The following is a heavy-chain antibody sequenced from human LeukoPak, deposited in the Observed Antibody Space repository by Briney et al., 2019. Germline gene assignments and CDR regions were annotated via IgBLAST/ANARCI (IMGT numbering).Heavy chain of an antibody. CDR2: IDGSGGTT. CDR3: SRQSRTAASAPFDS. J-gene: IGHJ4*02. Sequence: GGSLRLSCAASGFTFSDYYMSWIRQAPGKGLEWVSAIDGSGGTTYYADSVKGRFTISRDNSKSTLSLHLDNLRAEDTAIYYCSRQSRTAASAPFDSWGQGTLVTVSS. V-gene: IGHV3-23*01. D-gene: IGHD2-21*02. CDR1: GFTFSDYY.